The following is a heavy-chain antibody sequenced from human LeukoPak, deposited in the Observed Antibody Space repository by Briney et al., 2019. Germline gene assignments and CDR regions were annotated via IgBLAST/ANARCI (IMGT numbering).Heavy chain of an antibody. J-gene: IGHJ6*03. CDR3: AREQRGYSPVGQREYYYMDI. Sequence: PGGSLRLSCAASGFTFSSYGMHLVRQAPGKGLEWVAVISYDGSNKYYVDSVKGRFTISRDNSKNTLYLQMNSLRAEDTAVYYCAREQRGYSPVGQREYYYMDIWGKGTTVTVSS. V-gene: IGHV3-30*19. CDR1: GFTFSSYG. CDR2: ISYDGSNK. D-gene: IGHD5-18*01.